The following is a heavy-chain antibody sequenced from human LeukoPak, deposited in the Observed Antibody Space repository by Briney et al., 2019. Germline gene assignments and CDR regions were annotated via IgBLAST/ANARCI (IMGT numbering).Heavy chain of an antibody. Sequence: ASVKVSCKASGYTFISYAMNWVRQAPGQGLEWLGWMSANSGNTGYAQKFQGRVTMTRTTSISTAFMELSRLTFEDTAVYYCVRTPPKGDIDYWGQGTLVTVSS. CDR1: GYTFISYA. CDR2: MSANSGNT. J-gene: IGHJ4*02. CDR3: VRTPPKGDIDY. D-gene: IGHD2-21*02. V-gene: IGHV1-8*02.